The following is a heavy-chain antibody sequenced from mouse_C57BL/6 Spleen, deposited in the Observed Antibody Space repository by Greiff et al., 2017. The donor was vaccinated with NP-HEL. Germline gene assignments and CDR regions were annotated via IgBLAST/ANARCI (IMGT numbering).Heavy chain of an antibody. CDR2: IDPSDSYT. D-gene: IGHD1-1*01. CDR3: ARSVVARYFDV. CDR1: GYTFTSYW. V-gene: IGHV1-69*01. J-gene: IGHJ1*03. Sequence: VQLQQSGAELVMPGASVKLSCKASGYTFTSYWMHWVKQRPGQGLEWIGEIDPSDSYTNYNQKFKGKSTLTVDKSSSTAYMQLSSLTSEDSAVYYCARSVVARYFDVWGTGTTVTVSS.